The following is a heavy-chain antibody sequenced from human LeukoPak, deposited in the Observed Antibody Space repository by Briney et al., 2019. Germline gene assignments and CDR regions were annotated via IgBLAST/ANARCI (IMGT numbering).Heavy chain of an antibody. V-gene: IGHV3-64*01. Sequence: GGSLRLSCAASGFTFSTYAMHWVRRAPGKGLEYVSAISSNGGSTYYANSVKGRFTISRDNSKNTLSLQMGSLRAGDMAVHHCARLYCSSTSCLLDYWGQGTLVTVSS. J-gene: IGHJ4*02. CDR3: ARLYCSSTSCLLDY. CDR2: ISSNGGST. CDR1: GFTFSTYA. D-gene: IGHD2-2*01.